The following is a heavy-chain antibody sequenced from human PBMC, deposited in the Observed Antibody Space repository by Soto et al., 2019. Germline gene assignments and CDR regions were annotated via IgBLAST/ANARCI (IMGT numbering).Heavy chain of an antibody. CDR1: GFTFTSYW. CDR3: ARLRFILTEMDFDS. V-gene: IGHV3-7*05. D-gene: IGHD3-16*01. J-gene: IGHJ4*02. Sequence: EVQLVESGGGLVQPGGSLRLSCEASGFTFTSYWMSWVRQAPGKGLEWVANIKQDGTSKYYADSVKGRFTVSRDNAKSSLHLQMDSLRDDDTAVYRCARLRFILTEMDFDSWGQGTLVTVSS. CDR2: IKQDGTSK.